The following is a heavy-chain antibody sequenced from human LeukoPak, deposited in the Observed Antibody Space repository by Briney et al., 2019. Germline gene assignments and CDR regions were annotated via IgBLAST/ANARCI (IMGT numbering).Heavy chain of an antibody. J-gene: IGHJ4*02. CDR3: ARDRGGSTMVRGVIGGVY. CDR1: GFTFSDYY. CDR2: IKQDGSEK. Sequence: GGSLRLSCAASGFTFSDYYMSWIRQAPGKGLEWMANIKQDGSEKYYVDSVKGRFTISRDNAKNSLYLQMNSLRAEDTAVYYCARDRGGSTMVRGVIGGVYWGQGTLVTVSS. D-gene: IGHD3-10*01. V-gene: IGHV3-7*01.